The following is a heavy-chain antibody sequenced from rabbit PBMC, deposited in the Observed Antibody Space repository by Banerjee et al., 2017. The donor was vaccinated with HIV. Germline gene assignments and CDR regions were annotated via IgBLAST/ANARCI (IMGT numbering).Heavy chain of an antibody. V-gene: IGHV1S40*01. D-gene: IGHD6-1*01. CDR1: GFSFSSSYY. Sequence: QSLEESGGDLVKPGASLTLTCTASGFSFSSSYYMCWVRQAPGKGPEWIACIETGSNSAYYANWVNGRFTISRTMTTVDLKMTSLTAADTATYFCAGGINAGYAGYGYALGYFNLWGQGTLVTVS. CDR3: AGGINAGYAGYGYALGYFNL. J-gene: IGHJ4*01. CDR2: IETGSNSA.